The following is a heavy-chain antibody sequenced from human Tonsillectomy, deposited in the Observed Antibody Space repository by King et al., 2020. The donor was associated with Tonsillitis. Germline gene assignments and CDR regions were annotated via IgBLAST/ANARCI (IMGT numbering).Heavy chain of an antibody. V-gene: IGHV3-48*01. CDR3: ARDSSTMVRGVIITRPFDY. Sequence: EVQLVESGGGLVQPGGSLRLSCAASGFTFSSYSMNWVRQAPGKGLEWVSYISSSSSTIYYADSVKGRFTISRDNAKNSLYLQMNNLRAEDTAVYYCARDSSTMVRGVIITRPFDYWGQGTLVTVSS. CDR2: ISSSSSTI. D-gene: IGHD3-10*01. CDR1: GFTFSSYS. J-gene: IGHJ4*02.